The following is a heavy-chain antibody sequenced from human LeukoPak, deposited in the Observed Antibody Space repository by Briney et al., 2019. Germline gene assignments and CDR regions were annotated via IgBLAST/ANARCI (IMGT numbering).Heavy chain of an antibody. D-gene: IGHD6-6*01. V-gene: IGHV4-39*07. Sequence: PSETLSLTCTVSGGSVSSSSHYWAWIRQPPGKGLEWIGSINYSGSTYYNPSLKSRITISVDTSKNQFSLKLSSVTAVDTAVYYCVREHSSSADYWGQGTLVTVSS. J-gene: IGHJ4*02. CDR3: VREHSSSADY. CDR1: GGSVSSSSHY. CDR2: INYSGST.